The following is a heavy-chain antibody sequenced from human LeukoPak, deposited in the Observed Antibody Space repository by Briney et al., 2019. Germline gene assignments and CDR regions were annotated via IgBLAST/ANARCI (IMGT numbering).Heavy chain of an antibody. CDR3: AGSGYSSSWPYFDY. D-gene: IGHD6-13*01. Sequence: GGSLRLSCAASGFTFSSYGMHWVRQAPGKGLEWVAVIWYGGSNKYYADSVKGRFTISRDNSKNTLYLQMNSLRAEDTAVYYCAGSGYSSSWPYFDYWGQGTLVTVSS. V-gene: IGHV3-33*08. CDR2: IWYGGSNK. CDR1: GFTFSSYG. J-gene: IGHJ4*02.